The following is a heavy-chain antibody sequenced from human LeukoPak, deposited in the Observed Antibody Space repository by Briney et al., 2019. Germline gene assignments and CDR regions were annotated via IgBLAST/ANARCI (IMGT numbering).Heavy chain of an antibody. CDR3: ARDARDIVVVPAAIPIYAFDI. V-gene: IGHV4-34*01. D-gene: IGHD2-2*01. CDR2: INHSGST. J-gene: IGHJ3*02. Sequence: ASETLSLTCAVYGGSLSGYYWSSIRQPPGKGLWWIGEINHSGSTNYNPSLKSRVTISVDTSKNQFSLKLSSVTAADTAVYYCARDARDIVVVPAAIPIYAFDIWGQGTMVTVSS. CDR1: GGSLSGYY.